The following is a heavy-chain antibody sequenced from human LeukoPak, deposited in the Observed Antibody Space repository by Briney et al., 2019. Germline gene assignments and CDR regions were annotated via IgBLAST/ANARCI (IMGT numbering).Heavy chain of an antibody. CDR3: ARDRGLGPGAFDI. J-gene: IGHJ3*02. Sequence: SSETLSLTCTVSGGSISSGGYYWSWIRQHPGKGLEWIGYIYYSGCTYYNPSLKSRVTISVDTSKNQFSLKLSSVTAADTAVYYCARDRGLGPGAFDIWGQGTMVTVSS. CDR1: GGSISSGGYY. V-gene: IGHV4-31*03. CDR2: IYYSGCT. D-gene: IGHD3-10*01.